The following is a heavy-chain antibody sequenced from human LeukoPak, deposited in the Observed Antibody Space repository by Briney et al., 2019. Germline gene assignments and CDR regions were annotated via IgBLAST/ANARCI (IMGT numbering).Heavy chain of an antibody. CDR3: AKEAYCTSTSCHFSGYAQRPLEC. J-gene: IGHJ4*02. V-gene: IGHV3-30*18. CDR1: GFTLNTYG. D-gene: IGHD2-2*01. CDR2: ISSDGSSN. Sequence: PGRSLRLSCAASGFTLNTYGMHAVRQGPRKGLERVAGISSDGSSNDYADSVKGRFTISRDNSKNTMFLQMNSLRAEDTAVYYCAKEAYCTSTSCHFSGYAQRPLECWGQGILVTVSS.